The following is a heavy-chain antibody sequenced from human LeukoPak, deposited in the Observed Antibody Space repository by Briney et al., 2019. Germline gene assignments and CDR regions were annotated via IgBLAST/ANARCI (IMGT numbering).Heavy chain of an antibody. V-gene: IGHV6-1*01. CDR3: ARELGYCSGGTCHRDFY. CDR2: TYYASKWFN. J-gene: IGHJ4*02. Sequence: SQTPSLTCAISGDSVSSNNVGWNWIRQSPSRGLEWLGRTYYASKWFNDYAVSVKSRISINPDTSKNQFSLQLNSVTPEDTAVYYCARELGYCSGGTCHRDFYWGQGTLVTVSS. CDR1: GDSVSSNNVG. D-gene: IGHD2-15*01.